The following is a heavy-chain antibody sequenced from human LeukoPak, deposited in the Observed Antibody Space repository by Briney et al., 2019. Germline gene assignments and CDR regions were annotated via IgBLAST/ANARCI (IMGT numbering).Heavy chain of an antibody. Sequence: GESLKISCKGSGYSFTSYWIGWVRQMPGRGLEWMGIIYPGDSDTRYSPSFQGQVTISAGKSISTAYLQWSSLKASDTAIYYCARQTLTYYDGRAGDFQHWGQGTLVTVSS. CDR3: ARQTLTYYDGRAGDFQH. D-gene: IGHD3-22*01. J-gene: IGHJ1*01. V-gene: IGHV5-51*01. CDR1: GYSFTSYW. CDR2: IYPGDSDT.